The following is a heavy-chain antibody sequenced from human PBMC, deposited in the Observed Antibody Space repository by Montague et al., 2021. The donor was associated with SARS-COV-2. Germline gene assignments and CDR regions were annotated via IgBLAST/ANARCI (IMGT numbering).Heavy chain of an antibody. CDR2: INHSGST. Sequence: SETLSLTCSVAGGSFNFFYWSWIRQPPGKGLEWIGEINHSGSTNYNPSLKTRVTISIDTSKNQFSLKLSSVTAADTAVYYCARGQVVYAPNVVLNDWGQGTLVTVSS. J-gene: IGHJ4*02. V-gene: IGHV4-34*01. CDR3: ARGQVVYAPNVVLND. D-gene: IGHD2-8*02. CDR1: GGSFNFFY.